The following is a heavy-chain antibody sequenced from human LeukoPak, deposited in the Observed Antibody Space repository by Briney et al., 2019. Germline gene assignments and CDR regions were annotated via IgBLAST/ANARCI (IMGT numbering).Heavy chain of an antibody. J-gene: IGHJ6*03. CDR2: ISYSVST. CDR1: VDSISSYH. CDR3: ARDRLVGATFYSYYYMDV. V-gene: IGHV4-59*01. D-gene: IGHD1-26*01. Sequence: SQTLSPTCTVSVDSISSYHWSWIRQLPGKGLEWIGYISYSVSTKNNPSLKSRVTISIDTSKNQFSLKLSSVTAADTAVYYSARDRLVGATFYSYYYMDVWGKGTTVTVSS.